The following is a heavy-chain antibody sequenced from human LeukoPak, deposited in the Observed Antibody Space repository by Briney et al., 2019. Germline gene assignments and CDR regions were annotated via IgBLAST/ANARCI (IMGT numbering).Heavy chain of an antibody. D-gene: IGHD3-22*01. V-gene: IGHV1-69*04. CDR3: ARVQYDSSGYQYYFDY. J-gene: IGHJ4*02. CDR1: GGTFSSYV. CDR2: IIPILGIA. Sequence: SVKVSCKASGGTFSSYVISWVRQAPGQGLEWMGRIIPILGIANYAQKFQGRVTITADKSTSTAYMELSSLRSEDTAVYYCARVQYDSSGYQYYFDYWGQGTLVTVSS.